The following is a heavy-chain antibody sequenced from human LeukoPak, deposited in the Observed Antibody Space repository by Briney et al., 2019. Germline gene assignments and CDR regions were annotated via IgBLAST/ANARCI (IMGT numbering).Heavy chain of an antibody. CDR1: GDSISSCY. J-gene: IGHJ4*02. D-gene: IGHD3-22*01. V-gene: IGHV4-59*01. Sequence: SETLSLTCTVSGDSISSCYWSWIRQPPGKGLEWIGYIYYSGSTNYNPSLKSRVTILVDTSKNQFSLKLTSVTAADTAVYYCARGSSYYYDSSGYSRGFDYWGQGTLVTVSS. CDR3: ARGSSYYYDSSGYSRGFDY. CDR2: IYYSGST.